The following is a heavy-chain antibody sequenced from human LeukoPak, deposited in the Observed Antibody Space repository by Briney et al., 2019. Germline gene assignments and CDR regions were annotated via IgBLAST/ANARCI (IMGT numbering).Heavy chain of an antibody. CDR3: ASESSGYYYVPFDY. V-gene: IGHV3-23*01. J-gene: IGHJ4*02. CDR2: VSNSGDRS. D-gene: IGHD3-22*01. CDR1: GFTFSSYV. Sequence: GGSLRLSCAASGFTFSSYVMSWVRQAPGKGLEWVSTVSNSGDRSYYADSVKGRFTISRDNSKNTLYLQMNSLRAEDTAVYYCASESSGYYYVPFDYWGQGTLVTVSS.